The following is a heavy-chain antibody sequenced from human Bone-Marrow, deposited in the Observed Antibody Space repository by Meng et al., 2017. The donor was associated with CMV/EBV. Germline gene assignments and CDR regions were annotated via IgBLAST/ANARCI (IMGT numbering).Heavy chain of an antibody. CDR1: GFRLRSYW. CDR2: MKNKDGSED. V-gene: IGHV3-7*03. D-gene: IGHD1-1*01. Sequence: GESLKISCAVSGFRLRSYWMNWVRQAPGKGLEWVAMMKNKDGSEDYYLASVRGRFTISRDNARNSLFLQLNNVRPEDTGVYYCARDNFGRFDAWGQGTRVTVSS. J-gene: IGHJ5*02. CDR3: ARDNFGRFDA.